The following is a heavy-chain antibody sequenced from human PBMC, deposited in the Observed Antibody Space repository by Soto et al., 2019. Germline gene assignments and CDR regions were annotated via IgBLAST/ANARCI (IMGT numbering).Heavy chain of an antibody. V-gene: IGHV4-39*01. J-gene: IGHJ4*02. CDR1: GLSIPSPSSS. CDR2: IYYSGST. D-gene: IGHD1-26*01. CDR3: ARLDLIRPPTSVGRPDDY. Sequence: SATQSLTSPEAGLSIPSPSSSSALKREPPGKGLEWIGSIYYSGSTYYNPSLKSRVTISVDTSKNQFSLKLSSVTAADTAVYYCARLDLIRPPTSVGRPDDYWGQG.